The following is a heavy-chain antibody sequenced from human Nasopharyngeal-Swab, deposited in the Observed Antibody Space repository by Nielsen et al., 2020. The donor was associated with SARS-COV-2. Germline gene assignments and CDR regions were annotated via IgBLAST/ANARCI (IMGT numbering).Heavy chain of an antibody. CDR3: ATARSVLGYCSGGSCSDFDY. J-gene: IGHJ4*02. CDR1: GYTFTGYY. Sequence: ASVKVSCKASGYTFTGYYMHWVRQAPGQGLEWMGRINPNSGGTNYAQKFQGRVTMTRDTSISTAYMELSRLRSDDTAVYYCATARSVLGYCSGGSCSDFDYWGQGTLVTVSS. V-gene: IGHV1-2*06. D-gene: IGHD2-15*01. CDR2: INPNSGGT.